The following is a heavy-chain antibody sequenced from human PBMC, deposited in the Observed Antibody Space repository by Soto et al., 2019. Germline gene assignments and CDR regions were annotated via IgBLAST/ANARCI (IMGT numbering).Heavy chain of an antibody. Sequence: QVELVQYEAEVKKPGASVMVSCKASGYTFTSYAMHWVRQAPGQRLEWMGWINAGNGNTKYSQKFQGRVTITRDTSASTAYMELSSLRSEDTAVYYCARVSGISVAEVWGQGTLVTVSS. CDR1: GYTFTSYA. J-gene: IGHJ4*02. CDR3: ARVSGISVAEV. V-gene: IGHV1-3*01. D-gene: IGHD6-19*01. CDR2: INAGNGNT.